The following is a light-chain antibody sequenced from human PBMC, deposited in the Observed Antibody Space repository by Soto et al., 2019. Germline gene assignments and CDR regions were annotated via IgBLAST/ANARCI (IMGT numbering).Light chain of an antibody. CDR3: QQRSNWPLT. Sequence: EVVLTQSPATLSLSPGERATLSCRASQSVSSHLAWYQQKPGQAPRLLIYDVSNRPTGIPARFSGSGSGTDFTLTITSLEPEDFAVYYCQQRSNWPLTFGGGTKVDIK. J-gene: IGKJ4*01. CDR1: QSVSSH. CDR2: DVS. V-gene: IGKV3-11*01.